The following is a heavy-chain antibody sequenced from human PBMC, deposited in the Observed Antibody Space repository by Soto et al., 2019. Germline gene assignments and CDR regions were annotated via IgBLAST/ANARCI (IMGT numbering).Heavy chain of an antibody. CDR1: CGSVTNSSYY. CDR2: VYYRGRS. V-gene: IGHV4-39*01. CDR3: VSQRTTVPTQAYFDY. D-gene: IGHD4-17*01. J-gene: IGHJ4*02. Sequence: SETLSLTSTVSCGSVTNSSYYWGWIRQSAGKGLEWIGSVYYRGRSYSKSSVKSRVTISVDTSKNRFSLSLNSVTASDTAVYFCVSQRTTVPTQAYFDYWGPGALVTVSS.